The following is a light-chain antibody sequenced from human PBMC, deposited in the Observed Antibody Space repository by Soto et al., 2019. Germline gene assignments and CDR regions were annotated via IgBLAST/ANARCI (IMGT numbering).Light chain of an antibody. Sequence: QSALTQPASVSGSPGQSIIISCTGTSSDVDTYKYVSWYQQHPGNAPKLMIYEVSHRPSGVSDRFSGSKSGNTASLTISGLQAEDEADYYCCSYAGSTTRVLFGGGTKLTVL. CDR2: EVS. V-gene: IGLV2-14*01. CDR3: CSYAGSTTRVL. CDR1: SSDVDTYKY. J-gene: IGLJ2*01.